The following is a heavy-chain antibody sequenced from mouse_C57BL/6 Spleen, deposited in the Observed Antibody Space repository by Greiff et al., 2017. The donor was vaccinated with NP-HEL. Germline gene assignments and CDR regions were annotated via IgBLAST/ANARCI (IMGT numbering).Heavy chain of an antibody. CDR3: ARERDYGSSPGFAY. CDR2: ISDGGSYT. CDR1: GFTFSSYA. J-gene: IGHJ3*01. Sequence: EVKLMESGGGLVKPGGSLKLSCAASGFTFSSYAMSWVRQTPEKRLEWVATISDGGSYTYYPDNVKGRFTISRDNAKNNLYLQMSHLKSEDTAMYYCARERDYGSSPGFAYWGQGTLVTVSA. D-gene: IGHD1-1*01. V-gene: IGHV5-4*01.